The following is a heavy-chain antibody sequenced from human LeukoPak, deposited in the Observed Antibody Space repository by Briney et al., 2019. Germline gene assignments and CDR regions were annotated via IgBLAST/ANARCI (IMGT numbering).Heavy chain of an antibody. CDR1: GFSLSARGVG. Sequence: SGPTLVYPAQTLTLTCTFSGFSLSARGVGVGWIRQPPGKVLAWLALIYWNADESNSPSLPSRLTITKDTSKNQVVLTMTNMDPVDTATYYSAHSHPVLYYDFWSGYYRGVYNWFDPWGQGTLVTVSS. CDR3: AHSHPVLYYDFWSGYYRGVYNWFDP. D-gene: IGHD3-3*01. CDR2: IYWNADE. J-gene: IGHJ5*02. V-gene: IGHV2-5*01.